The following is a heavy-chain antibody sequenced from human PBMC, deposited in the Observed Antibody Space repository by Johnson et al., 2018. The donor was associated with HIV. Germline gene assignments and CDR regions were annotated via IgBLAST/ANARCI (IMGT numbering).Heavy chain of an antibody. CDR2: IGTIAGDT. CDR3: AKVLDYGNAFDI. J-gene: IGHJ3*02. V-gene: IGHV3-13*01. D-gene: IGHD4-17*01. Sequence: VQLVESGGGLVQPGGSLRLSCAASGFTFSHYDMHWVRQVTGKGLQWVSAIGTIAGDTFYSASVKGRFTISRENAKDSLYLQMNSLRAEDTAVYYCAKVLDYGNAFDIWGQGTMVTVSS. CDR1: GFTFSHYD.